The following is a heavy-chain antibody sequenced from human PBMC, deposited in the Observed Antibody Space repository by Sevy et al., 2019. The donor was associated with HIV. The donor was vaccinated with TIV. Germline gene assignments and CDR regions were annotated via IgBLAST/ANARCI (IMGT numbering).Heavy chain of an antibody. V-gene: IGHV4-30-4*01. D-gene: IGHD5-12*01. CDR2: IHYTGGT. Sequence: SETLSLTCTVSGGSFTSSDSYWSWIRQPPGEGLEWIGYIHYTGGTYYNSFLKSRVAMSVDTSEKQFSLKLSFLTAAGTAVYYCASKRGYNDGPFDYWGQGTLVTVSS. CDR1: GGSFTSSDSY. CDR3: ASKRGYNDGPFDY. J-gene: IGHJ4*02.